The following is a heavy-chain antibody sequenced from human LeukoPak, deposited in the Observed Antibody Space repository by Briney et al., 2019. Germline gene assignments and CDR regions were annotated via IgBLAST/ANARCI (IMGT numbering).Heavy chain of an antibody. CDR3: SRPYGSGGYDH. V-gene: IGHV3-48*02. CDR1: GFTYVCYS. CDR2: ISSSSSPI. Sequence: GWCLRLSCATSGFTYVCYSMNWVRPAPGKGLEWVSYISSSSSPIYYVDSLKDGFAISRDDAKNSLSRHTNNLRDGDTAVYFCSRPYGSGGYDHWGQGTLVTVSS. D-gene: IGHD3-10*01. J-gene: IGHJ4*02.